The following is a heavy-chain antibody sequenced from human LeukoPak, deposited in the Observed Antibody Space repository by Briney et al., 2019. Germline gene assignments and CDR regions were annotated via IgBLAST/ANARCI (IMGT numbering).Heavy chain of an antibody. V-gene: IGHV3-48*03. Sequence: GGSLRLSCAVSGFTFSSYEMNWVRQAPGKGLEWVSYISSSGSTMYHADSVKGRFTISRDNAKNSLYLQMNSLRAEDTAVYYCAKSRSIAARYYYMDVWGKGTTVTVSS. D-gene: IGHD6-6*01. CDR1: GFTFSSYE. J-gene: IGHJ6*03. CDR2: ISSSGSTM. CDR3: AKSRSIAARYYYMDV.